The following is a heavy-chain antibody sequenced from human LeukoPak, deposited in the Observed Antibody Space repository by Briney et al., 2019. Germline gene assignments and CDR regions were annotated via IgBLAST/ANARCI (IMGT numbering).Heavy chain of an antibody. V-gene: IGHV4-4*07. CDR2: IYTSGST. Sequence: SETLSLTCTVSGGSISSYYWSWIRQPPGKGLEWIGRIYTSGSTNYSPSLKSRVTLSVDTSKNQFSLRLSSVTAADTAVYYCARRTFGGVIAYWGQGTLVTVSS. CDR1: GGSISSYY. CDR3: ARRTFGGVIAY. D-gene: IGHD3-16*02. J-gene: IGHJ4*02.